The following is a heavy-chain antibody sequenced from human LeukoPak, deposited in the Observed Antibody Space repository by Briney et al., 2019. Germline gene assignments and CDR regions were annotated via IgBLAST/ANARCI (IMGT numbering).Heavy chain of an antibody. CDR1: GFTFDDYG. CDR2: INWNGDIT. J-gene: IGHJ4*02. V-gene: IGHV3-20*01. D-gene: IGHD6-19*01. Sequence: RAGGSLRLSCAASGFTFDDYGMSWVRQAPGKGLEWVSDINWNGDITSYADSVKGRVTISRDNAKNSLYLQMNSLRAEDTALYHCARDSKSWAGTSDYWGQGTLVTVSS. CDR3: ARDSKSWAGTSDY.